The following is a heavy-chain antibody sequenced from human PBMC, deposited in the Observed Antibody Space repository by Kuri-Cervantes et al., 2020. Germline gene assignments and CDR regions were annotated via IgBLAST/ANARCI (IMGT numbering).Heavy chain of an antibody. CDR2: INAGNGNT. D-gene: IGHD6-6*01. CDR1: GYTFTSYA. Sequence: ASVKVSCKASGYTFTSYAMHWVRQAPGQRLEWMGWINAGNGNTKYSQKFQGRVTITGDTSASTAYMELSSLRSEDTAVYYCASEQLDQTLDYYYMDVWGKGTTVTVSS. CDR3: ASEQLDQTLDYYYMDV. J-gene: IGHJ6*03. V-gene: IGHV1-3*01.